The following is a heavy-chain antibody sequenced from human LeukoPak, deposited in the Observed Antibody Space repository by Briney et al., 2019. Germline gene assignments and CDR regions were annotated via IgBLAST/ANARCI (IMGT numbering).Heavy chain of an antibody. J-gene: IGHJ4*02. D-gene: IGHD3-22*01. CDR2: IIPILGIA. V-gene: IGHV1-69*04. CDR1: GGTFSSYP. CDR3: ARVEDYYDSSGHGPFDY. Sequence: SVKVSCKASGGTFSSYPISCVRQAPGQGVEWMGRIIPILGIANYAQKFQGRVTITADKSTSTAYMELSSLRSEDTAVYYCARVEDYYDSSGHGPFDYWGQGTLVTVSS.